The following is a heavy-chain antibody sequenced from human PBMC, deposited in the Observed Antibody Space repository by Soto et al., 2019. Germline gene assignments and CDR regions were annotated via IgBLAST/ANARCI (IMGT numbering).Heavy chain of an antibody. D-gene: IGHD3-10*01. J-gene: IGHJ4*02. CDR2: MSGTAGNT. Sequence: EVQLLESGGGSVQPGGSLRLSCAASGFTFSNYAMTWVRQAPGQGLEWVSTMSGTAGNTYYADSVKGLFTISIDSSKNTLYLPLNSARAEDTAVYSCAKKYYFSSGSYVCYTECWGQGTLVTVPS. V-gene: IGHV3-23*01. CDR1: GFTFSNYA. CDR3: AKKYYFSSGSYVCYTEC.